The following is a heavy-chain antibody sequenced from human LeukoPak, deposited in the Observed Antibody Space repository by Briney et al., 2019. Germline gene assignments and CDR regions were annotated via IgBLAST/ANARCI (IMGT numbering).Heavy chain of an antibody. CDR3: ARHSQYYGMGSYYNCFDH. CDR2: INWNGRST. V-gene: IGHV3-20*04. CDR1: GFSFDDAD. D-gene: IGHD3-10*01. J-gene: IGHJ4*02. Sequence: GGSLRLSCATSGFSFDDADMSWVRRVPGKGLEWVSNINWNGRSTHYADSVRGRFTISRDNAKNSLSLQMSSLTAADTAFYYCARHSQYYGMGSYYNCFDHWGQGTLVTVSS.